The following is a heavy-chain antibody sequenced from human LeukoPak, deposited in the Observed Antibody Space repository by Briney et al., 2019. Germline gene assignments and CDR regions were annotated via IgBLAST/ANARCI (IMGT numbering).Heavy chain of an antibody. Sequence: GGSLRLSCAASGFTFSSYWMTWGRQAPGKGLEWVANIRQDGSEKYYVDSVKGRFTISRDNAKNSLYLQMNSLRVEDTAVYFCMRQNRAYFFGHWGQGTLVTVSS. J-gene: IGHJ1*01. CDR1: GFTFSSYW. CDR2: IRQDGSEK. D-gene: IGHD3-3*01. CDR3: MRQNRAYFFGH. V-gene: IGHV3-7*01.